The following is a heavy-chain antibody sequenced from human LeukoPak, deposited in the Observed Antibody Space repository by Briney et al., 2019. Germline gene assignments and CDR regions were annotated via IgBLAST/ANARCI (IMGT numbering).Heavy chain of an antibody. D-gene: IGHD4-17*01. CDR2: IYHSGST. CDR3: ARASHDYGDYSHFDY. V-gene: IGHV4-4*02. J-gene: IGHJ4*02. CDR1: GYSIISSNW. Sequence: SEALSLTCTVSGYSIISSNWWSWVRQPPGKGLEWIGEIYHSGSTNDNPSLKSRVTIAVDKSKNQFSLKLSSVTAADTAVYYCARASHDYGDYSHFDYWGQGTLVTVSS.